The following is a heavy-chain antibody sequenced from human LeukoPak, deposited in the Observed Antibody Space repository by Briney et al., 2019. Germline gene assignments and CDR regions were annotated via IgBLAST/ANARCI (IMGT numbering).Heavy chain of an antibody. CDR2: INHSGST. CDR1: GGSFSGYY. Sequence: SETLSLTCAVYGGSFSGYYWSWIRQPPGKGLEWIGEINHSGSTNYNPSLKSRVTISVDTSKNQFSLKLSSVTAADTAVYYCAREPASIAARRFDYWGQGTLVTVSS. V-gene: IGHV4-34*01. D-gene: IGHD6-6*01. CDR3: AREPASIAARRFDY. J-gene: IGHJ4*02.